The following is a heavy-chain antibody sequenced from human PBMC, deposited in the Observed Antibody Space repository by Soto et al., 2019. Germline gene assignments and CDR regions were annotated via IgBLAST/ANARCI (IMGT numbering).Heavy chain of an antibody. CDR3: ARALGYTRGCWSGFDS. CDR2: TYYRSKYYT. Sequence: QVQLQQSGPGLVKPSQTLSLNCAISGDSVSSNSAAWNWIRQSPSRGPEWLGRTYYRSKYYTDSAVSVNSRLTINADTSMTQFSPDLKSMTPADTAVYYCARALGYTRGCWSGFDSWGQGTLVTVSS. V-gene: IGHV6-1*01. J-gene: IGHJ4*02. CDR1: GDSVSSNSAA. D-gene: IGHD6-19*01.